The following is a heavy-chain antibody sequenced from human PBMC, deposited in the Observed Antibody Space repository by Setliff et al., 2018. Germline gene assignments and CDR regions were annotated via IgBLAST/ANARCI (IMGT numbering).Heavy chain of an antibody. J-gene: IGHJ6*04. D-gene: IGHD3-3*01. CDR3: ARDFRGGLLAATHNYNFWSGVKDV. Sequence: PGGSLRLSCAASGLTFSSSAMHWVRQAPGKGLEWVSGINWNGGSIGYADSVKGRFTISRDNAKNSLYLQMNTLRTEDTAVYYCARDFRGGLLAATHNYNFWSGVKDVWGKGTTVTVSS. V-gene: IGHV3-20*04. CDR2: INWNGGSI. CDR1: GLTFSSSA.